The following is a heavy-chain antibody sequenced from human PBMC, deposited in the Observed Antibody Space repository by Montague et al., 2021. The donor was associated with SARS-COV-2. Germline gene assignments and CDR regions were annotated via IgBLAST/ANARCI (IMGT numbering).Heavy chain of an antibody. J-gene: IGHJ6*02. CDR2: IFYTVST. CDR3: ARQAAGSYFYYGVDV. V-gene: IGHV4-59*12. CDR1: GDSINTYY. Sequence: SETLSLTCTVSGDSINTYYWNWIRQPPGKGLEWLGSIFYTVSTNYNPSLKSRVTISLDTSKNQFFLKVTSVTAADTAVYYCARQAAGSYFYYGVDVWGQGTTVTVSS. D-gene: IGHD6-13*01.